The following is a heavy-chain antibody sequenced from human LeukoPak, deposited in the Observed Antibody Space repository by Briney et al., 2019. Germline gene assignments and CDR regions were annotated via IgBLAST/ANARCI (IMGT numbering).Heavy chain of an antibody. V-gene: IGHV3-30*03. CDR3: ARDADYYDSSGYLDY. CDR1: GFTFSSYS. Sequence: GGSLRLSCAASGFTFSSYSMNWVRQAPGKGLEWVAVISYDGSNKYYADSVKGRFTISRDNSKNTLYLQMNSLRAEDTAVYYCARDADYYDSSGYLDYWGQGTLVTVPS. CDR2: ISYDGSNK. J-gene: IGHJ4*02. D-gene: IGHD3-22*01.